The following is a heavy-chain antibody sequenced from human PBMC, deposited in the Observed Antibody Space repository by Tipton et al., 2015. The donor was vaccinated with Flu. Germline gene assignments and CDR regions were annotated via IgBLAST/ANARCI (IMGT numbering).Heavy chain of an antibody. D-gene: IGHD4-11*01. V-gene: IGHV4-38-2*02. Sequence: TLSLTCIVSGDSIRSDYCWGWIRQPPGKGLEWIGQISRGGAIYYNSSLQSRATISVDSSRNRFSLRVRSVTAADTATYYCAGRDYSNYVSQPTNWLDPWGQGALVTVSS. CDR1: GDSIRSDYC. CDR3: AGRDYSNYVSQPTNWLDP. J-gene: IGHJ5*02. CDR2: ISRGGAI.